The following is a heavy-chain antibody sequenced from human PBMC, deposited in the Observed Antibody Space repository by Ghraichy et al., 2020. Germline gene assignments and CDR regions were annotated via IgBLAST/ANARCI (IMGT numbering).Heavy chain of an antibody. V-gene: IGHV3-33*01. CDR2: IWNDGSNK. CDR3: ARGDRYYDFWSGSYYFYGMDV. Sequence: SLRLSCAASGFSFSNYGMHWVRQAPGKGLEWVAVIWNDGSNKYYADSVKGRFTISRDNSKKTLYLQVNSLRAEDTAVYYCARGDRYYDFWSGSYYFYGMDVWGQGTTVTVSS. D-gene: IGHD3-3*01. CDR1: GFSFSNYG. J-gene: IGHJ6*02.